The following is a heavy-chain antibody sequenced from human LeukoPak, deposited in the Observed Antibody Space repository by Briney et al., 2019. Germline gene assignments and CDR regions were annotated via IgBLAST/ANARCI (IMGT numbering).Heavy chain of an antibody. CDR2: VSSSGTTT. CDR3: AKDLSSWLPGVFDY. D-gene: IGHD6-13*01. CDR1: GFSFSVYE. V-gene: IGHV3-48*03. Sequence: PGGSLRLSCAASGFSFSVYEIHWARQAPGKGLEWISDVSSSGTTTYYADSVKGRFTISRDNAKNSLYLQMNSLRAEDTAVYYCAKDLSSWLPGVFDYWGQGTLVTVSS. J-gene: IGHJ4*02.